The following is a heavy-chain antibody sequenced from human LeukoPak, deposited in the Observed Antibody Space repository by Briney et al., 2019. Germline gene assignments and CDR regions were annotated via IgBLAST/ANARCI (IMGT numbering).Heavy chain of an antibody. CDR2: IKQDGSEK. D-gene: IGHD3-10*01. CDR3: AAPSEYYYMDV. V-gene: IGHV3-7*01. J-gene: IGHJ6*03. CDR1: GFTFSSYW. Sequence: GGSLRLSCAASGFTFSSYWMSWVRQAPGKGLEWVANIKQDGSEKYYVDSVKGRFTISRDNAKNSLYLQMNSLRAEDTAVYYRAAPSEYYYMDVWGKGTTVTVSS.